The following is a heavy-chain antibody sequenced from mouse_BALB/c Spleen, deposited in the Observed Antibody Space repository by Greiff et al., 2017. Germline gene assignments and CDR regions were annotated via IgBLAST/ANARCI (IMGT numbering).Heavy chain of an antibody. CDR1: GFTFSSFG. CDR3: ARSGGNYPHWYFDV. CDR2: ISSGSSTI. D-gene: IGHD2-1*01. J-gene: IGHJ1*01. Sequence: EVQRVESGGGLVQPGGSRKLSCAASGFTFSSFGMHWVRQAPEKGLEWVAYISSGSSTIYYADTVKGRFTISRDNPKNTLFLQMTSLRSEDTAMYYCARSGGNYPHWYFDVWGAGTTVTVSS. V-gene: IGHV5-17*02.